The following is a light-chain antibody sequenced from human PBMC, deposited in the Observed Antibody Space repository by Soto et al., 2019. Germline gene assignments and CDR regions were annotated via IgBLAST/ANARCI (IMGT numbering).Light chain of an antibody. CDR3: QQRSNWPLT. Sequence: EIVLTQSPATLSLSPGERATLSCRASQSVSSYLAWYPQKPGQAPRLLIYDASNRATGIPARFSGSGSGPDFTLTTSSLEPEDFAVYYCQQRSNWPLTLGGGTKVDTK. CDR2: DAS. J-gene: IGKJ4*01. V-gene: IGKV3-11*01. CDR1: QSVSSY.